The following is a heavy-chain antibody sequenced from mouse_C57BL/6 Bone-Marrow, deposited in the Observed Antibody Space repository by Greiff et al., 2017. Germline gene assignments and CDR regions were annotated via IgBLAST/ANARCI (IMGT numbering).Heavy chain of an antibody. Sequence: QVQLKQPGAELVKPGASVKMSCKASGYTFTSYWITWVKQRPGQGLEWIGDIYPGSGSTNYNEKFKSKATLTVDTSSSTAYMQLRSLTSEDSAVYYCARDTTVVHWYFDVWGTGTTVTVSS. J-gene: IGHJ1*03. D-gene: IGHD1-1*01. CDR1: GYTFTSYW. CDR3: ARDTTVVHWYFDV. CDR2: IYPGSGST. V-gene: IGHV1-55*01.